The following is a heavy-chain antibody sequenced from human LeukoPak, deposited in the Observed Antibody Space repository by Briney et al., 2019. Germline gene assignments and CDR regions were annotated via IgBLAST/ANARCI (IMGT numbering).Heavy chain of an antibody. D-gene: IGHD3-22*01. V-gene: IGHV3-21*01. CDR1: GFTFSSYS. CDR2: ISSSSSYI. Sequence: GGSLRLSCAASGFTFSSYSMNWVRQAPGKGLEWVSSISSSSSYIYYADSVKGRFTISRDNAKSSLYLQMNSLRAEDTAVYYCARPHYYDSSGYFFDYWGQGTLVTVSS. J-gene: IGHJ4*02. CDR3: ARPHYYDSSGYFFDY.